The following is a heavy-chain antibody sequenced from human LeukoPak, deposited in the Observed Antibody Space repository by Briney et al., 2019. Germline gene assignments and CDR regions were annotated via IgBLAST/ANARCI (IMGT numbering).Heavy chain of an antibody. V-gene: IGHV1-24*01. CDR2: FDPEDGET. CDR1: GYTLTELS. D-gene: IGHD2-2*01. J-gene: IGHJ6*02. CDR3: ATPVPAAMIYYYYGMDV. Sequence: ASVKVSCKVSGYTLTELSMHWVRQAPGKGLEWMGGFDPEDGETIYAQKFQGRVTMTEDTSTDTAYMELSSLRSEDTGVYYCATPVPAAMIYYYYGMDVWGQGTTVTVSS.